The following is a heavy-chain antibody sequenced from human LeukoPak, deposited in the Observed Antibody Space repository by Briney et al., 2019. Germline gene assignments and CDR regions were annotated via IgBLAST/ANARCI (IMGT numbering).Heavy chain of an antibody. D-gene: IGHD4-17*01. Sequence: GGSLRLSCAASGFTFSNCSMTWVRQAPGKGLEWFSSISSSSSFIYYADSVKGRFTISRDNAKNSLYLQMNSLRAEDTAVYYCARGGRTTAELIDYWGQGTLVTVSS. CDR3: ARGGRTTAELIDY. CDR1: GFTFSNCS. J-gene: IGHJ4*02. CDR2: ISSSSSFI. V-gene: IGHV3-21*01.